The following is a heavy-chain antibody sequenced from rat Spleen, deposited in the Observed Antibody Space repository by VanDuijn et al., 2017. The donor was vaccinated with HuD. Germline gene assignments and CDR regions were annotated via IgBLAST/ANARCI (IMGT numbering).Heavy chain of an antibody. V-gene: IGHV6-6*01. CDR2: IKAKSNNYAT. Sequence: VQVLESGGGLVQPGNSLKLSCATSGFTFSTAWMYWYRQFPEKRLEWVARIKAKSNNYATDYTESVKGRFTISRDDSKSSIYLQMNNLKEEDTAIYYCASDDGSYYHYWGQGVMVTVSS. CDR1: GFTFSTAW. CDR3: ASDDGSYYHY. D-gene: IGHD1-12*02. J-gene: IGHJ2*01.